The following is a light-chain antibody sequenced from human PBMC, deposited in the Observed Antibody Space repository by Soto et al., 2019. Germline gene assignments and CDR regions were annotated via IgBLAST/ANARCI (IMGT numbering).Light chain of an antibody. J-gene: IGKJ1*01. CDR1: QSISSS. CDR3: QQYGSSGT. V-gene: IGKV1-5*01. CDR2: TAS. Sequence: DIQMTQSPSTLSASLGDRVTITCRASQSISSSLAWYQQKPGKAPNLLIYTASSLQSGVPSRFSGSGSGTDFTLTINGLQPEDFAVYYCQQYGSSGTFGQGTKVDIK.